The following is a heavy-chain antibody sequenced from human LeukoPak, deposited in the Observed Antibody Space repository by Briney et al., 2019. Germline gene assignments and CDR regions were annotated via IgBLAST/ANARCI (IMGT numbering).Heavy chain of an antibody. D-gene: IGHD1-26*01. CDR2: IYYSGST. CDR3: ARHGHYYEVRWELHSAYFDY. J-gene: IGHJ4*02. V-gene: IGHV4-39*01. Sequence: ETLSLTCTVSGGSISSSSYYWGRIRQPPGKGLEWFGSIYYSGSTYYNASLKSRVTISVDTSKNHFTLKLSSVPAAHTAVYYCARHGHYYEVRWELHSAYFDYWGQGTLVTVSS. CDR1: GGSISSSSYY.